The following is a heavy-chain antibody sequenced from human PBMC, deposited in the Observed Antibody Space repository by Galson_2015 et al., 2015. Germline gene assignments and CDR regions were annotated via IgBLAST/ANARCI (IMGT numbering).Heavy chain of an antibody. J-gene: IGHJ4*02. CDR2: INKDGSSA. Sequence: SLRLSCAASGFTFSSYWMHWVRQAPGKGLVWVSRINKDGSSAGYVDSVKGRFTISRDNAKNTLYLQMNSLRAEDTAVYYCARTPGTLFYYDSSGYLYSFDLWGQGALVTVSS. D-gene: IGHD3-22*01. V-gene: IGHV3-74*01. CDR1: GFTFSSYW. CDR3: ARTPGTLFYYDSSGYLYSFDL.